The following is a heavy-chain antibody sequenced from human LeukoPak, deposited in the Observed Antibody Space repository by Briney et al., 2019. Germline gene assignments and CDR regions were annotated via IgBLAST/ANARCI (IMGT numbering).Heavy chain of an antibody. D-gene: IGHD6-13*01. CDR2: INHSGST. V-gene: IGHV4-34*01. J-gene: IGHJ4*02. CDR3: ARRGSSWYFDY. Sequence: SETLSLTCAVYDGSLSGYYWSWISQPPGKGLEWIGEINHSGSTNYNPSLKSRVTISVDTSKNQFSLKLSSVTAADTAVYYCARRGSSWYFDYWGQGTLVTVSS. CDR1: DGSLSGYY.